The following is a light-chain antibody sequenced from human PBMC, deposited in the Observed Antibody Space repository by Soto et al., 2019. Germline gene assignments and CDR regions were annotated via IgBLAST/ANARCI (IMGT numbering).Light chain of an antibody. CDR3: QQVESYPST. CDR2: AAS. V-gene: IGKV1-9*01. Sequence: IQLNQTPCSLSAFLGDRVPITWRSSQDISGFLAWYQQKPGKAPKLLIYAASSLQSGVPSRFSVSGFGTDFTLTISSLQPEDFATYYCQQVESYPSTFGGGTKVDIK. J-gene: IGKJ4*01. CDR1: QDISGF.